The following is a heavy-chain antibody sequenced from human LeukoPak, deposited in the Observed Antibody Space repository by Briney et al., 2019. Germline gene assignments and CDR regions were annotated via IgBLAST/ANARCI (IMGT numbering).Heavy chain of an antibody. CDR3: AKDMYYDSSGYYPVFDY. D-gene: IGHD3-22*01. V-gene: IGHV3-30*02. Sequence: GGSLRLSCAASGFTLSNHAMHWDRQAPGKGLEWVAFIRSDGSNKDYADSVKGRFTISRDNSKNTLYLQMNSLRAEDTAVYYCAKDMYYDSSGYYPVFDYWGQGTLVTVSS. CDR2: IRSDGSNK. CDR1: GFTLSNHA. J-gene: IGHJ4*02.